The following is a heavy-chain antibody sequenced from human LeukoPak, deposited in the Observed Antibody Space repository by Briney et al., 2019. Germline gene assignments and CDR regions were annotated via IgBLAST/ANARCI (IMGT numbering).Heavy chain of an antibody. J-gene: IGHJ5*02. CDR1: GDSFTNSW. CDR3: ATADSGIYFIWFDP. D-gene: IGHD1-26*01. CDR2: IYPGDSDT. Sequence: GESLRISCKGSGDSFTNSWFGWVRQTPGKGLEWLGIIYPGDSDTRYNPSFQGQVTISADKSINTAYLQWSSLKASDSAMYYCATADSGIYFIWFDPWGQGTLVTVSS. V-gene: IGHV5-51*01.